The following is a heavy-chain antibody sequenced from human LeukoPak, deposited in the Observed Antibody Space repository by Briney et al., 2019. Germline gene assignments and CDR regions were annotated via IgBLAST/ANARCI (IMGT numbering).Heavy chain of an antibody. D-gene: IGHD1-26*01. CDR3: AKYSGSYYYPPNWDS. J-gene: IGHJ4*02. V-gene: IGHV3-23*01. Sequence: GGSLRLSCAASGFTFSSYAMSGVRQAPGKGLEWVSAISGSGSSTYYADSVKGRFTLSRDYPKNTLYLQMNSLRAEDTAVYFCAKYSGSYYYPPNWDSWGQGTLVTVSS. CDR2: ISGSGSST. CDR1: GFTFSSYA.